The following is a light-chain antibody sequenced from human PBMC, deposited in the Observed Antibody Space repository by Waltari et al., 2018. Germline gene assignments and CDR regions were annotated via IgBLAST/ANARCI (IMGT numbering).Light chain of an antibody. V-gene: IGLV2-14*01. CDR1: DSDVGAYDF. Sequence: QSALTQPASVSGSPGQSTTIPCSVTDSDVGAYDFVSWYQQHPGKAPHLIIYEVSNRPSGISNRFSASKSGNTASLTISGLQAEDEADYYCSSYTTSSAPGVFGTGTRVTVL. CDR3: SSYTTSSAPGV. CDR2: EVS. J-gene: IGLJ1*01.